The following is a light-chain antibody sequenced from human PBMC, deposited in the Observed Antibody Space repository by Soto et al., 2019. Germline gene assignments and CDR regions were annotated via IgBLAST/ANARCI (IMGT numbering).Light chain of an antibody. J-gene: IGKJ3*01. CDR3: QHYGGSSPQFT. Sequence: EIVLTQSPGTLSLSPGERATLAGRASQSVSNNVLAWYQQKPGQARRLLIHGASNMATGNPDRFSGSGSGTDFTLTISRLVPEDFAMYSCQHYGGSSPQFTVGPGTKVDI. CDR2: GAS. V-gene: IGKV3-20*01. CDR1: QSVSNNV.